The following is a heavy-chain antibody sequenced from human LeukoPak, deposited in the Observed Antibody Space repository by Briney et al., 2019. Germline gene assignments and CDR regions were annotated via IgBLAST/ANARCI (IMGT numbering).Heavy chain of an antibody. Sequence: GGSLRLSCAASGFTFSSYAMHWVRQAPGKGLEYVSAISSNGGSTYYANSVKGRFIISRDNSKNTLYLQMGSLRAEDMAVYYCARASGSYWGQGTLVTVSS. V-gene: IGHV3-64*01. CDR1: GFTFSSYA. CDR3: ARASGSY. J-gene: IGHJ4*02. CDR2: ISSNGGST.